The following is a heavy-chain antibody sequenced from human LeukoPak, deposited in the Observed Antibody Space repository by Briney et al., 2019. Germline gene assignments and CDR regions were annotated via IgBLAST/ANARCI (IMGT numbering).Heavy chain of an antibody. CDR2: IYPGDSDT. D-gene: IGHD2-2*01. CDR3: ARRAIVGDCSSTSCSYYFDY. V-gene: IGHV5-51*01. J-gene: IGHJ4*02. CDR1: GYSFTSYW. Sequence: GESLKISCKGSGYSFTSYWIGWVRQMPGKGLEWMGIIYPGDSDTRYSPSFQGQVTISADQSISTAYLQWSSLKASDTAMYYCARRAIVGDCSSTSCSYYFDYWGQGTLVTVSS.